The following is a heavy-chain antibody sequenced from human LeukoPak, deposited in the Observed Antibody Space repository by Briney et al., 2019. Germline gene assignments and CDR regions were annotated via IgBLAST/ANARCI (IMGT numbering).Heavy chain of an antibody. Sequence: SETLSLTCTVSGGSIGFYYWTWIRQPPGKGLEWIGYIYYTGSTNYNPSLKSRVTISVDESKNQVSLKLTSVTAADTAVYYCARYNGTGGYFWGQGTLVTVSS. CDR3: ARYNGTGGYF. CDR1: GGSIGFYY. D-gene: IGHD2-8*02. CDR2: IYYTGST. V-gene: IGHV4-59*01. J-gene: IGHJ4*02.